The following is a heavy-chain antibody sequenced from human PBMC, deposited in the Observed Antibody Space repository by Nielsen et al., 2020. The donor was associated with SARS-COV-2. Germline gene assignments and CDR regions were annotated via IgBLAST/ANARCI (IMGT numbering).Heavy chain of an antibody. J-gene: IGHJ5*02. CDR1: GGSIGSGNYF. D-gene: IGHD6-6*01. CDR2: FYPSGST. Sequence: LRLSCTVSGGSIGSGNYFWNWLRQPAGKGLEWIGRFYPSGSTIYNPSLKSRVTISVDTSKNQFSLKLSSVTAADTAVYYCARVCGVIAARSYNWFDPWGQGTLVTVTS. CDR3: ARVCGVIAARSYNWFDP. V-gene: IGHV4-61*02.